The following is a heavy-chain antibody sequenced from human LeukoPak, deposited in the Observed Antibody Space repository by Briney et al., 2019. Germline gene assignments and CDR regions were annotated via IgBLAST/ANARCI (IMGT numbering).Heavy chain of an antibody. V-gene: IGHV3-66*01. CDR1: GFTVSTNY. CDR3: ARGLLRDGYTYTYSFDY. CDR2: VYMGGTT. J-gene: IGHJ4*02. D-gene: IGHD5-18*01. Sequence: GGSLRLSCAASGFTVSTNYMNWVRQAPGKGLEWVSVVYMGGTTYYADSVKGRFTISRDSTKNTIYLQMDNLRAEDTAVYYCARGLLRDGYTYTYSFDYWGQGALVTVSS.